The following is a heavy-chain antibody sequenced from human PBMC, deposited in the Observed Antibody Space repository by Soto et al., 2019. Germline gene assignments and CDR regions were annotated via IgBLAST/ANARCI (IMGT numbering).Heavy chain of an antibody. CDR3: ARGRIVGATNAFDI. V-gene: IGHV6-1*01. CDR1: GDSVSSNSAA. J-gene: IGHJ3*02. Sequence: PSQTLSLPCAIAGDSVSSNSAAWNWISQSPSRGLEWLGRTYYRSKWYNDYAVSVKSRITINPDTSKNQFSLQLNSVTPEDTAVYYCARGRIVGATNAFDIWGQGTMVTVSS. CDR2: TYYRSKWYN. D-gene: IGHD1-26*01.